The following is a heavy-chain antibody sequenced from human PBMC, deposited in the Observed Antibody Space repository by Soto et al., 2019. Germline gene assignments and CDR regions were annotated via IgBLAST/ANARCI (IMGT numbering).Heavy chain of an antibody. CDR1: GGTFSSYT. Sequence: QVQLVQSGAEVKKPGSSVKVSCKASGGTFSSYTISWVRQAPGQGLEWMGRIIPILGIANYAQKFQGRVTIXAXXSTSTAYMELSSLRSEDTAVYYCARGGAVAGTFGYWGQGTLVTVSS. CDR3: ARGGAVAGTFGY. J-gene: IGHJ4*02. V-gene: IGHV1-69*02. D-gene: IGHD6-19*01. CDR2: IIPILGIA.